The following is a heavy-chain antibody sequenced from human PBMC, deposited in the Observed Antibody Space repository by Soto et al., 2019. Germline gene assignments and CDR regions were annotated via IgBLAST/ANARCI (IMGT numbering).Heavy chain of an antibody. CDR3: TRPIQPYYYDSSGWAGQGGMDV. Sequence: GGSLRLSCAASGFTFSGSAMHWVRQASGKGLEWVGRIRSKANSYATAYAASVKGRFTISRDDSKNTAYLQMNSLKTEDTAVYYCTRPIQPYYYDSSGWAGQGGMDVWGQGTTVTVSS. J-gene: IGHJ6*02. CDR1: GFTFSGSA. V-gene: IGHV3-73*01. CDR2: IRSKANSYAT. D-gene: IGHD3-22*01.